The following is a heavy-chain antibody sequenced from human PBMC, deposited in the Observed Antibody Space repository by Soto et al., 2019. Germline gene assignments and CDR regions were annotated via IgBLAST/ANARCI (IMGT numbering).Heavy chain of an antibody. D-gene: IGHD2-2*02. CDR2: ISHSGDTI. J-gene: IGHJ3*01. V-gene: IGHV3-48*03. CDR1: GFTFKSYD. Sequence: QLVESGGQLVQPGGSLRLSCGAAGFTFKSYDMNWVRQAPGKGLEWIAYISHSGDTIYYADSVKGRFTVSRDNAKNSLYLQMNDLRGGDTAVYYCPSQNRPPGVPPSIFKPFDVWGQGTMVTVSS. CDR3: PSQNRPPGVPPSIFKPFDV.